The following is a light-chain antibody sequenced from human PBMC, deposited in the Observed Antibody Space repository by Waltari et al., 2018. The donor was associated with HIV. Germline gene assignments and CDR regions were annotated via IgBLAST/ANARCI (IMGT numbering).Light chain of an antibody. Sequence: QSALTQPASVSGSPGQSITISCIGTSNDVGGYNHVSWYQRHPGKAPKLLIYDVTSRPSGVSNLFSGSKSGNTASLAISGLQAEDEADYYCASYRYRTKSYVFGTGTTVTVL. J-gene: IGLJ1*01. CDR3: ASYRYRTKSYV. V-gene: IGLV2-14*03. CDR2: DVT. CDR1: SNDVGGYNH.